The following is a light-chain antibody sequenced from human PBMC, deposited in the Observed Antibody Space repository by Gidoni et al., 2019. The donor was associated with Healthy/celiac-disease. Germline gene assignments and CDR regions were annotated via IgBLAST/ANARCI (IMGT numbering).Light chain of an antibody. CDR1: SSNIGAGYD. CDR3: QSYDSSLSGGGV. CDR2: CNS. V-gene: IGLV1-40*01. J-gene: IGLJ2*01. Sequence: QSVLTQPPSVSGAPGQRVTISCTGSSSNIGAGYDVHWYQQLPGTAPKLLIYCNSNRPSGVPDRFSGSKSGTSASLAITGLQAEDEADYYCQSYDSSLSGGGVFGGGTKLTVL.